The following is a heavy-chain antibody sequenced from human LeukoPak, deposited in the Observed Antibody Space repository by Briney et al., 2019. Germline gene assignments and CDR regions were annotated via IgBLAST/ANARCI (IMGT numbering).Heavy chain of an antibody. Sequence: PGRSLRLSCAASGFTFSSHGMHWVRQAPGKGLEWVAVIWYDGSNKYYADSVKGRFTISRDNSKNTLYLQMNSLRAEDTAVYYCARPIGYSSPADYWGQGTLVTVSS. CDR3: ARPIGYSSPADY. CDR2: IWYDGSNK. CDR1: GFTFSSHG. V-gene: IGHV3-33*01. J-gene: IGHJ4*02. D-gene: IGHD5-18*01.